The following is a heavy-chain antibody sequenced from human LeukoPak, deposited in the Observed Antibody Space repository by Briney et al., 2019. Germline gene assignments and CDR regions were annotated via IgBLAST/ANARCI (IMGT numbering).Heavy chain of an antibody. V-gene: IGHV1-24*01. Sequence: ASVNVSCKVSRYTHTELSMHWVRQAPGKGLEWMGGFDPEDGETIYAQKFQGRVTITEDTSTDTAYIELSSLRSEDTAVYYCATEWQWNHWGQGTLVTDSP. D-gene: IGHD6-19*01. CDR3: ATEWQWNH. CDR2: FDPEDGET. CDR1: RYTHTELS. J-gene: IGHJ5*02.